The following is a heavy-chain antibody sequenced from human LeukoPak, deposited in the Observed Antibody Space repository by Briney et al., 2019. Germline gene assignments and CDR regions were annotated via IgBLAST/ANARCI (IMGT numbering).Heavy chain of an antibody. Sequence: SETLSLTCTVSGGSISSYYWSWIRQPPGKGLEWIGYIYYSGSTNYNPSLKSRVTISVDTSKNQFSLKLSSVTAADTAVYYCATARGYYGDYAFDIWGQGTMVTVSS. V-gene: IGHV4-59*01. CDR2: IYYSGST. D-gene: IGHD4-17*01. CDR1: GGSISSYY. J-gene: IGHJ3*02. CDR3: ATARGYYGDYAFDI.